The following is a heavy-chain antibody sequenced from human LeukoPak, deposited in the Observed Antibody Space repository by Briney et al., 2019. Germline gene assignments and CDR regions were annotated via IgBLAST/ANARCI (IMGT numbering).Heavy chain of an antibody. J-gene: IGHJ6*03. CDR1: GFTFDDYT. CDR2: ISWDGGST. V-gene: IGHV3-43*01. CDR3: AKEAAAGTNYYYYMDV. Sequence: GGSLRLSCAASGFTFDDYTMHWVRQAPGKGLEWVSLISWDGGSTYYAGSVKGRFTISRDNSKNSLYLQMNSLRTEDTALYYCAKEAAAGTNYYYYMDVWGKGTTVTVSS. D-gene: IGHD6-13*01.